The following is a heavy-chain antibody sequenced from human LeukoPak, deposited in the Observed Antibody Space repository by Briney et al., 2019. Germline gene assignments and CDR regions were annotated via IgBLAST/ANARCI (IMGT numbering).Heavy chain of an antibody. D-gene: IGHD3-22*01. CDR1: GFTVSSNS. Sequence: GGSLRLSCAASGFTVSSNSMSWVCQAPGKGLEWVSVIYSGGGTYYADSVKGRFTISRDNSKNTLFLQMNSLRAEDTAVYYCARRNYYYDSSGYWFDAFDIWGQGTMVTVSS. J-gene: IGHJ3*02. CDR3: ARRNYYYDSSGYWFDAFDI. CDR2: IYSGGGT. V-gene: IGHV3-66*04.